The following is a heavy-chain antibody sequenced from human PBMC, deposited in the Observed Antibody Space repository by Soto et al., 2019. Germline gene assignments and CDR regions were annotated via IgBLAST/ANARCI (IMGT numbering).Heavy chain of an antibody. CDR3: ARETRSELPGGFDY. J-gene: IGHJ4*02. CDR2: IYYSGST. Sequence: SETLSLTCTVSGGSVSSGSYYWSWIRQPPGKGLEWIGYIYYSGSTNYNPSLKSRVTISVDTSKNQFSLKLSSVTAADPAVYYCARETRSELPGGFDYRGQGTLVTVSS. CDR1: GGSVSSGSYY. D-gene: IGHD1-26*01. V-gene: IGHV4-61*01.